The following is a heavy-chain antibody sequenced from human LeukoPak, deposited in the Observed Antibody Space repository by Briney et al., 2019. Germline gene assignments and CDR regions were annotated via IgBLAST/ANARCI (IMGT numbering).Heavy chain of an antibody. CDR1: GFTFSSYA. V-gene: IGHV3-23*01. CDR3: AKSGGYSYGPDY. J-gene: IGHJ4*02. CDR2: ISGSGGST. D-gene: IGHD5-18*01. Sequence: GGSLRLSCAASGFTFSSYAMRWVRQAPGKGLEWVSAISGSGGSTYYADSVKGRFTISRDNSKNTLYLQMNSLRAEDTAVYYCAKSGGYSYGPDYWGQGTLVTVSS.